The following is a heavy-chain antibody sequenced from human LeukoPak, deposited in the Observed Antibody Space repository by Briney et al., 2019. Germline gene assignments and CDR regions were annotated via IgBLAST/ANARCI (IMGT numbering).Heavy chain of an antibody. CDR1: GFTFSSYG. J-gene: IGHJ3*02. D-gene: IGHD5-18*01. CDR3: AREGYSYGNAFDI. Sequence: PGGSLRLSCAASGFTFSSYGMHWVRQAPGKGLEWVAFIRYDGSNKYYADSVKGRFTISRDNSKNTLYLQMNSLRAEDTAVYYCAREGYSYGNAFDIWGQGTMVTVSS. CDR2: IRYDGSNK. V-gene: IGHV3-30*02.